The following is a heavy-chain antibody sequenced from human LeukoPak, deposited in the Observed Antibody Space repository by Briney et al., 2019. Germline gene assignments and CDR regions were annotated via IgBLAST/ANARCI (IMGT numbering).Heavy chain of an antibody. CDR1: GDSVSSNSVA. V-gene: IGHV6-1*01. CDR2: TYYRSKWNN. CDR3: ARERYYFDY. J-gene: IGHJ4*02. Sequence: SQTLSLTCAISGDSVSSNSVAWNWIRQSPSRGLEWLGRTYYRSKWNNEYAESVRSRITINPDTSKNQFSLQLDSVTPEDTAVYYCARERYYFDYWGQGTLVTASS.